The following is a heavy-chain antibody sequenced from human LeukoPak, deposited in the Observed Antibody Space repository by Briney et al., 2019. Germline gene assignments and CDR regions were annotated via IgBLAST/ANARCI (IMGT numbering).Heavy chain of an antibody. CDR3: ARGRMAGTYVFDY. CDR2: IIPIFGTA. Sequence: ASVKVTCKASGDTFSSYAISWVRQAPGQGLEWMGGIIPIFGTANYAQKFQGRVTITADESTSTAYMELTSLRSEDTAVYYCARGRMAGTYVFDYWGQGTLVTVSS. D-gene: IGHD6-19*01. V-gene: IGHV1-69*01. CDR1: GDTFSSYA. J-gene: IGHJ4*02.